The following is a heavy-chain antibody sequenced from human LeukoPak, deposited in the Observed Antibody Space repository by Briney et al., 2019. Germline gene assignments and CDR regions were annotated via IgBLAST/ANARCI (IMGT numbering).Heavy chain of an antibody. CDR2: INHSGST. CDR3: AGDGSSINWFFY. D-gene: IGHD1-1*01. J-gene: IGHJ4*02. V-gene: IGHV4-34*01. CDR1: GGSFSGYY. Sequence: NPSETLSLTCAVYGGSFSGYYWSWIRQPPGKGLEWIGEINHSGSTNYNPSLKSRVTISVDTSKNQFSLKLSSVTAADTAVYYCAGDGSSINWFFYWGQGTLVTASS.